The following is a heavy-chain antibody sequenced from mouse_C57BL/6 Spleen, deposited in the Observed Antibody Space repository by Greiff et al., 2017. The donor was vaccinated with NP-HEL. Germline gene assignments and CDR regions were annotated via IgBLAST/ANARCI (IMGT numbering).Heavy chain of an antibody. J-gene: IGHJ4*01. CDR2: INPNNGGT. CDR3: ARGGDYAMDY. V-gene: IGHV1-26*01. CDR1: GYTFTDYY. Sequence: EVQLQQSGPELVKPGASVKISCKASGYTFTDYYMNWVKQSHGKSLEWIGDINPNNGGTSHNQKFKGKATLTVDKSSSTAYMELRSLTSEDSAVYYCARGGDYAMDYWGQGTSVTVSS. D-gene: IGHD2-4*01.